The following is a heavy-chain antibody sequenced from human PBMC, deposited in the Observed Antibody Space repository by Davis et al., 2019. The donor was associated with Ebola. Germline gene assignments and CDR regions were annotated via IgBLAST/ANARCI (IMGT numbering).Heavy chain of an antibody. J-gene: IGHJ4*02. CDR1: GFTFSSYA. V-gene: IGHV3-23*01. D-gene: IGHD2/OR15-2a*01. Sequence: PGGSLRLSCAASGFTFSSYAMSWVRQAPGKGLEWVSAIGASGDSTYYADSVKGRFTISRDNAKNSLYLQMNSLRDEDTAVYYCARARITPTDYWGQGTLVTVSS. CDR3: ARARITPTDY. CDR2: IGASGDST.